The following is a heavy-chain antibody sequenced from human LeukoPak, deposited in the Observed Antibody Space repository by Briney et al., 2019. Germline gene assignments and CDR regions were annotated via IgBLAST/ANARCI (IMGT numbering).Heavy chain of an antibody. CDR2: ISYDGRNK. D-gene: IGHD3-22*01. Sequence: GGSLRLSCAASGFTFSSYAMHWVRQAPGKGLEGVAIISYDGRNKYYADSVKGRFTISRDNSKNTLCLQMNSLRAEDTGVYYCARGYYYDSSGKLVDFWGQGTLVSVSS. J-gene: IGHJ4*02. CDR3: ARGYYYDSSGKLVDF. CDR1: GFTFSSYA. V-gene: IGHV3-30*04.